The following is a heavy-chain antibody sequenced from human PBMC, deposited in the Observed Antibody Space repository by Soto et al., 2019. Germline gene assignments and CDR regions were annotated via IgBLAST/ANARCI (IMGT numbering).Heavy chain of an antibody. CDR3: ARGGISHWAYFYYMDV. D-gene: IGHD2-21*01. J-gene: IGHJ6*03. CDR2: INHLGSI. V-gene: IGHV4-34*01. CDR1: GGSRRDYF. Sequence: SETLSLTCVVSGGSRRDYFWSWIRQPPGMALEWIGEINHLGSINYNPSLKSRVTMSVDTSKNQFSLTLNSVTAADTATYYCARGGISHWAYFYYMDVWDRGTTVTVSS.